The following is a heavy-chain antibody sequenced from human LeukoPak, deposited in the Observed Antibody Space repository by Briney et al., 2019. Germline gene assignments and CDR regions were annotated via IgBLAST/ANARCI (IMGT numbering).Heavy chain of an antibody. CDR2: IIPIFGTA. CDR1: GATFSSYA. Sequence: SVKLSCKASGATFSSYAISWVRQAPGPGLELMGRIIPIFGTANYAQKFRGRVTITTDESTSTAYIELSSLRSEDTAVYYCAREGGDSSGYTPPYFDYWGQGTLVTVSS. CDR3: AREGGDSSGYTPPYFDY. V-gene: IGHV1-69*05. D-gene: IGHD3-22*01. J-gene: IGHJ4*02.